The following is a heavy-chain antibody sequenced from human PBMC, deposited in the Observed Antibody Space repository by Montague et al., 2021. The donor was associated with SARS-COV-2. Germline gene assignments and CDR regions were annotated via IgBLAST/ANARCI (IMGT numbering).Heavy chain of an antibody. CDR3: ASSYYYGSGTYVYNYYMDV. J-gene: IGHJ6*03. V-gene: IGHV4-39*01. Sequence: SETLSLTCTVSGGSVSSSPYYWGWIRQPPGRGLEWVGSISYSGRTYFSPSLKSRLTISVDSSENQFSLRLSSVTAADTAVYHCASSYYYGSGTYVYNYYMDVWGKGTRGTVSS. CDR1: GGSVSSSPYY. CDR2: ISYSGRT. D-gene: IGHD3-10*01.